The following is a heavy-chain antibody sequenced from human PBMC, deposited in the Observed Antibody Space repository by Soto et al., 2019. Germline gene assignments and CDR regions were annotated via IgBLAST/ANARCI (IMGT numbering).Heavy chain of an antibody. D-gene: IGHD2-21*01. CDR1: GGTFSSYA. Sequence: QVQLVQSGAEVKKPGSSVKVSCKASGGTFSSYAISWVRQAPGPGLEWMGGIIPIFGTANYAQKFQGRVTITAEESTSNAYKELSSLRSEETAVYYCARDRVEIATISFYYWGQGTLVTVSS. V-gene: IGHV1-69*01. J-gene: IGHJ4*02. CDR2: IIPIFGTA. CDR3: ARDRVEIATISFYY.